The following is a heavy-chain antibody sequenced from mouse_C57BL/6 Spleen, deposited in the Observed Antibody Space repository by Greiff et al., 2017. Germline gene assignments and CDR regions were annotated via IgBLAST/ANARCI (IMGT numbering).Heavy chain of an antibody. V-gene: IGHV1-80*01. D-gene: IGHD2-5*01. CDR3: ARGDSNHRKRPYAMDY. CDR2: IYPGDGDT. Sequence: QVQLQQSGAELVKPGASVKISCKASGYAFSSYWMNWVKQRPGKGLEWIGQIYPGDGDTNYNGKFKGKATLTADKSSSTAYMQLSSLTSEDSAVYFCARGDSNHRKRPYAMDYWGQGTSVTVSS. CDR1: GYAFSSYW. J-gene: IGHJ4*01.